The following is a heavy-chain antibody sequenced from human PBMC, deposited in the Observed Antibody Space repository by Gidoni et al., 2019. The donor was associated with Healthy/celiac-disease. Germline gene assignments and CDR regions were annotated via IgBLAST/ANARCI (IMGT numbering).Heavy chain of an antibody. CDR3: ARKYWGDGYNSSDFWYFDL. CDR1: GFTFSSYG. J-gene: IGHJ2*01. CDR2: IWYDGSNK. D-gene: IGHD7-27*01. V-gene: IGHV3-33*01. Sequence: QVQLVESGGGVVQPGRSLRLSCAASGFTFSSYGLHCVRQAPGKGLEWVAVIWYDGSNKYYADSVKGRFTISRDNSKNTLYLQMNSLRAEDTAVYYCARKYWGDGYNSSDFWYFDLWGRGTLVTVSS.